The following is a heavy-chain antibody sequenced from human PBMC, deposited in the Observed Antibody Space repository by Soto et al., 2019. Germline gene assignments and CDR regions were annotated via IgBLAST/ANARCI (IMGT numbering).Heavy chain of an antibody. V-gene: IGHV3-7*01. CDR1: GFTIGDYW. Sequence: EVQLVESGGGLVQPGGSLRLSCAASGFTIGDYWMSWVRQATGKGLEWVANIKEDGSEKYYVDSVKGRFTISRDSAKNSLYLQMNSLRGEDTAVYYCARTIVVVVPDNFDHWGQGTLVTVSS. CDR3: ARTIVVVVPDNFDH. CDR2: IKEDGSEK. J-gene: IGHJ4*02. D-gene: IGHD3-22*01.